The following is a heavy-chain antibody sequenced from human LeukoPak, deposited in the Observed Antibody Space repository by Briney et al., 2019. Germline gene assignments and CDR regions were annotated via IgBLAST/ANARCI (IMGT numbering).Heavy chain of an antibody. CDR3: ARGGFGLLWFGESYFDY. CDR1: GYTFTSYG. J-gene: IGHJ4*02. CDR2: MNPYSGNT. Sequence: ASVKVSCKASGYTFTSYGISWVRQAPGQGLEWMGWMNPYSGNTGYAQKFQGRVTMTRNTSISTAYMELGSLRSEDTAVYYCARGGFGLLWFGESYFDYWGQGTLVTVSS. D-gene: IGHD3-10*01. V-gene: IGHV1-8*02.